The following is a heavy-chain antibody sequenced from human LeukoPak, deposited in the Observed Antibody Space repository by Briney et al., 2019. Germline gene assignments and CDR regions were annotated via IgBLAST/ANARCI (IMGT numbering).Heavy chain of an antibody. V-gene: IGHV4-59*01. J-gene: IGHJ6*02. Sequence: SETLSLTRTVSGGSISSYYWSWIRQPPGKGLEWIWYIYYSGSTNYNPSLKSQVTISVDTSKNQFSLKLSSVTAADTAVYYCARYCSGGSCYPDYYYGMDVWGQGTTVTVSS. CDR1: GGSISSYY. D-gene: IGHD2-15*01. CDR2: IYYSGST. CDR3: ARYCSGGSCYPDYYYGMDV.